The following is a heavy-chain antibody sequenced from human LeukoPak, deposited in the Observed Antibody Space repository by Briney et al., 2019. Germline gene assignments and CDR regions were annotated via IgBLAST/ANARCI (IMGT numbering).Heavy chain of an antibody. J-gene: IGHJ5*02. CDR3: AILHYGISAAGMEVAYGWFDP. D-gene: IGHD6-13*01. Sequence: PSETLSLTCVVPGYSITIGYYWSWLRQPPGKGLEWVGTSYYNGSTYYNPSLKSRVTISVDTSKNQFSLKLSSVTAADTSVYYCAILHYGISAAGMEVAYGWFDPWGQGTLVTVSS. CDR1: GYSITIGYY. CDR2: SYYNGST. V-gene: IGHV4-38-2*01.